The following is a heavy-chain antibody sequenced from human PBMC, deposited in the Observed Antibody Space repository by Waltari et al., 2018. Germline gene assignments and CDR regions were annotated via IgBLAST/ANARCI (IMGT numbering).Heavy chain of an antibody. D-gene: IGHD3-9*01. J-gene: IGHJ4*02. CDR1: GGAITTTNYY. CDR3: ASLLTGD. CDR2: IYYNGNT. Sequence: QLQVQESGPGLVKPSETLSLTCTVSGGAITTTNYYCGWIRQPPGKGLEWIGSIYYNGNTYYNPSLKSRVTISADTSKNQFSLNLNSVTAADTAVYYCASLLTGDWGQGVLVTVSS. V-gene: IGHV4-39*01.